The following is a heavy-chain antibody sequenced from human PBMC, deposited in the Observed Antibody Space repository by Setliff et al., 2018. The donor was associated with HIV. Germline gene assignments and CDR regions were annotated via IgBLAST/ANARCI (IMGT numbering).Heavy chain of an antibody. CDR2: VYHSGST. Sequence: PSETLSLTCAVSGGYISSTKWWSWVRQPPGKGLEWIGEVYHSGSTNYNPSLKSRVTISVDKSKNQFSLKLSSVTAADTAVYYCARGPESVAPRLLSFDIWGQGTMVTVSS. CDR1: GGYISSTKW. CDR3: ARGPESVAPRLLSFDI. D-gene: IGHD6-6*01. J-gene: IGHJ3*02. V-gene: IGHV4-4*02.